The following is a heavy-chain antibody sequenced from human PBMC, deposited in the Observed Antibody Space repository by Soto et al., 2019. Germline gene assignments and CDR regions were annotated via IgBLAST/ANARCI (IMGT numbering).Heavy chain of an antibody. V-gene: IGHV3-30-3*01. CDR3: ARDFSRTGATCSDY. J-gene: IGHJ4*02. CDR1: GFTFSSYA. CDR2: ISYDGSNK. D-gene: IGHD1-26*01. Sequence: GGSLRLSCAASGFTFSSYAMHWVRQAPGKGLEWVAVISYDGSNKYYADSVKGRFTISRDNSKNTLYLQMNSLRAEDTAVYYCARDFSRTGATCSDYWGQGTLVTVYS.